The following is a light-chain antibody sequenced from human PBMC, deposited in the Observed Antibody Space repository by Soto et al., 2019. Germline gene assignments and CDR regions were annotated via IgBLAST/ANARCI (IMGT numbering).Light chain of an antibody. CDR2: RTS. CDR3: QEYNGRSS. V-gene: IGKV3-15*01. Sequence: RVTTQSPATLSVSPGERATLSCRASQNVAGDLAWYQQKPGQAPRLLIYRTSTRATGIPARFSGSGSGTEFPLTSSSLQSEDFAVYYCQEYNGRSSFGQGTKVEIK. J-gene: IGKJ1*01. CDR1: QNVAGD.